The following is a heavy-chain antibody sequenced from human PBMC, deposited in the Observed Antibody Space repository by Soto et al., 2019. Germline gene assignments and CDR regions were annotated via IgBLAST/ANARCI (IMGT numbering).Heavy chain of an antibody. D-gene: IGHD1-20*01. CDR3: ARGIQEGFDP. CDR1: GGSISSSSYY. J-gene: IGHJ5*02. CDR2: MYYSGST. Sequence: SETLSLTCTVSGGSISSSSYYWGWIRQPPGKGLEWIGYMYYSGSTNYNPSLKSRVTMSVDTSKKRFSLKLTSVTAADTAVYSCARGIQEGFDPWGQGTLVTVSS. V-gene: IGHV4-61*05.